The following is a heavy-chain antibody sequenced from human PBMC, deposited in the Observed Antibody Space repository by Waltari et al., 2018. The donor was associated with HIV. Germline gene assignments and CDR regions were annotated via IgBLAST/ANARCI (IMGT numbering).Heavy chain of an antibody. Sequence: QVQLIQSGAEVKKPGASVKVSCKVFGYTLTELSMHWVRQAPGKGLEWMGGFDTEDEETIHARKFQGRVTMTEDTSTDSAYMELSSLTSEDTAVYYCATGGGTTSIQLYDLDVWGQGTTVTVSS. CDR2: FDTEDEET. CDR3: ATGGGTTSIQLYDLDV. V-gene: IGHV1-24*01. CDR1: GYTLTELS. D-gene: IGHD1-1*01. J-gene: IGHJ6*02.